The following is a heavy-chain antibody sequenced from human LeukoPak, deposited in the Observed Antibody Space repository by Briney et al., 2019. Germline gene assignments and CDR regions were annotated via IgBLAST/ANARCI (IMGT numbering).Heavy chain of an antibody. D-gene: IGHD6-13*01. CDR3: ARVGSIAAAGTPDY. Sequence: PGGSLRLSCSASGFTFSDYYMSWIRQAPGKGLEWVSYISSSSSRTTYADSVKGRFTISGDNAKNSLSLQVNSLRADDTAVYYCARVGSIAAAGTPDYWGQGTLVTVSS. V-gene: IGHV3-11*06. J-gene: IGHJ4*02. CDR2: ISSSSSRT. CDR1: GFTFSDYY.